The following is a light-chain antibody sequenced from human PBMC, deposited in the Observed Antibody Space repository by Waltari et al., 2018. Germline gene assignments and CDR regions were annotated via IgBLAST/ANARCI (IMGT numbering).Light chain of an antibody. Sequence: DIQMTQSPATLPVSVGDRVTITRRASQSIGCWLAWDQQKPGKAPKHLSSESAKLQSGVPSRFSGSGSGTDFTLTINGLQPDDFASYYCHQYMSYPWTFGLGTKVEIK. V-gene: IGKV1-5*03. CDR3: HQYMSYPWT. J-gene: IGKJ1*01. CDR2: ESA. CDR1: QSIGCW.